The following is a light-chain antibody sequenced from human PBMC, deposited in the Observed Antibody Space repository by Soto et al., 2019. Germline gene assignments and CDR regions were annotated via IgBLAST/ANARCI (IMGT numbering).Light chain of an antibody. CDR1: QSISSW. CDR2: KAS. J-gene: IGKJ2*01. V-gene: IGKV1-5*03. Sequence: DIQMTQSPSTLSASVGDRVTITCRASQSISSWLAWYQQKPGKAPKLLIYKASSLESGVPSRFSGSVSGTEFTLTISSLQPDDFATYYCQQYNSYSPETFGQGTKLEIK. CDR3: QQYNSYSPET.